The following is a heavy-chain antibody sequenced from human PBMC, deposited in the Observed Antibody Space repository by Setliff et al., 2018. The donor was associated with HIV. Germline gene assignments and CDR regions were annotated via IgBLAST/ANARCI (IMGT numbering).Heavy chain of an antibody. CDR1: GASISSGTYF. D-gene: IGHD3-16*02. J-gene: IGHJ2*01. Sequence: SETLSLTCTVSGASISSGTYFWTWVRQPAGQGLEWVGHIYSIGSTHYSPSLKSRVTMSVATSKNQFSLKLTAVTAADTAVYYCARLNYRDSDGQLWWHYFDIWGRGALVTVSS. CDR2: IYSIGST. V-gene: IGHV4-61*10. CDR3: ARLNYRDSDGQLWWHYFDI.